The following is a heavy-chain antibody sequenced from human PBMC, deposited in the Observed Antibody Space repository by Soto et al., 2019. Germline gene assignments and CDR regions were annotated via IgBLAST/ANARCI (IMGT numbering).Heavy chain of an antibody. J-gene: IGHJ4*02. CDR2: VKSEDDGGTT. Sequence: EVQLVESGGCLVKPGWSLRLSCVTSRFTFSYACMSWVRQAPGKGLAWVARVKSEDDGGTTHYAAPVEDRFTISRDDARSTLYLQMISLTIEDTALYYCTDFAHWGQGTSVTVSS. CDR3: TDFAH. CDR1: RFTFSYAC. V-gene: IGHV3-15*01.